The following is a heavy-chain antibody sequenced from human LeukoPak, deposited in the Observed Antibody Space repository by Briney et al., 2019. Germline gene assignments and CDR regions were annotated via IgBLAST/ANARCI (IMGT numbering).Heavy chain of an antibody. CDR3: AKDGGGLLWFGAIYYYYGMDV. CDR1: GFTFSSYG. Sequence: GGSLRLSCAASGFTFSSYGMHWVRQAPGKGLEWVAFIRYDGSNKYYADSVKGRFTISRDNSKNTLYLQMNSLRAEDTAVYYCAKDGGGLLWFGAIYYYYGMDVWGQGTTVTVSS. J-gene: IGHJ6*02. V-gene: IGHV3-30*02. CDR2: IRYDGSNK. D-gene: IGHD3-10*01.